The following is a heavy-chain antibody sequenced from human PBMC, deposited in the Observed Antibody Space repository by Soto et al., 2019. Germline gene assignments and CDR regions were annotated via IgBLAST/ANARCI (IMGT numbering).Heavy chain of an antibody. J-gene: IGHJ4*02. Sequence: GAAVKVSCNASGGTFSSYAISWVRQAPGQGLEWMGGIIPIFGTANYAQKFQGRVTITADESTSTAYMELSSLRSEDTAVCYCARDQPDYYDSSGYYPPLYWGQGTLVTVSS. CDR1: GGTFSSYA. CDR2: IIPIFGTA. V-gene: IGHV1-69*13. CDR3: ARDQPDYYDSSGYYPPLY. D-gene: IGHD3-22*01.